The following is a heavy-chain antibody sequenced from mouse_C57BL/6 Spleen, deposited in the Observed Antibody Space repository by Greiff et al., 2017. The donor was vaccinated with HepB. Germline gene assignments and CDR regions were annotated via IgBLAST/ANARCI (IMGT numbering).Heavy chain of an antibody. CDR2: INPSNGGT. V-gene: IGHV1-53*01. D-gene: IGHD1-1*01. CDR3: AYGPSSHYYAMDY. CDR1: GYTFTSYW. Sequence: QVQLQQSGTELVKPGASVKLSCKASGYTFTSYWMHWVKQRPGQGLEWIGNINPSNGGTNYNEKFKSKATLTVDKSSSTAYMQLSSLTSEDSAVYYCAYGPSSHYYAMDYWGQGTSVTVSS. J-gene: IGHJ4*01.